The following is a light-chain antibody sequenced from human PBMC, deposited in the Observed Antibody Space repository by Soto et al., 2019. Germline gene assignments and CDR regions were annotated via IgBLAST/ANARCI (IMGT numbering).Light chain of an antibody. CDR3: QQYNNWPRT. J-gene: IGKJ1*01. CDR2: GAS. CDR1: QSVSSN. Sequence: IVLTQSPGTLSLSPGERATLSCRASQSVSSNLAWYQQKPGQAPRLLIYGASNRATGIPARFSGSGSGTEFTLTINSLQSEDFAVYYCQQYNNWPRTFGQGTKVDIK. V-gene: IGKV3D-15*01.